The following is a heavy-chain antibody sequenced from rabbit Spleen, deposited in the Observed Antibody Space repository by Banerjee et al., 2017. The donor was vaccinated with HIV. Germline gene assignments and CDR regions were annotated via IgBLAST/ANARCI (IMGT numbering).Heavy chain of an antibody. V-gene: IGHV1S45*01. D-gene: IGHD4-1*01. CDR3: ARAIVPWLGLTRLDL. J-gene: IGHJ3*01. CDR2: INTATGKS. CDR1: GFSFSDRDV. Sequence: EQLVESGGGLVKPEGSLTLTCKASGFSFSDRDVMCWVRQAPGKGLEWIGCINTATGKSVYASWAKGPFTISSTSSTTVTLQMTSLTAADTATYFCARAIVPWLGLTRLDLWGQGTLVTVS.